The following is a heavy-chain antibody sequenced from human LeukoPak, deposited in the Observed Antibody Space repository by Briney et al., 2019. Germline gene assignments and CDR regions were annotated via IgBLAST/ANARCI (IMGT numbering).Heavy chain of an antibody. CDR2: IIPILGIA. V-gene: IGHV1-69*04. D-gene: IGHD2-2*02. Sequence: ASVKVSCKASGGTFSSYAISWVRQAPGQGLEWMGRIIPILGIANYAQKFQGRVTITTDKSTSTAYMELSSLRSEDTAVYYCAGDRPPATAIQGRDYWGQGTLVTVSS. CDR1: GGTFSSYA. J-gene: IGHJ4*02. CDR3: AGDRPPATAIQGRDY.